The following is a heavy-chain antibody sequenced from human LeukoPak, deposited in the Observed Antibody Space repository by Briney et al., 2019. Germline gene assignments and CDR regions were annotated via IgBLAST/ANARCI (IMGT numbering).Heavy chain of an antibody. CDR2: IYYSGST. CDR1: GGSISSYY. Sequence: PSETLSLTCTVSGGSISSYYWSWIRQPPGKGLEWIGYIYYSGSTNYNPSLKSRVTISVDTSKNQFSLKLSSVTAADTAVYYCERGNIVVVPAAIFFDYWGQGTLVTVSS. J-gene: IGHJ4*02. CDR3: ERGNIVVVPAAIFFDY. D-gene: IGHD2-2*02. V-gene: IGHV4-59*01.